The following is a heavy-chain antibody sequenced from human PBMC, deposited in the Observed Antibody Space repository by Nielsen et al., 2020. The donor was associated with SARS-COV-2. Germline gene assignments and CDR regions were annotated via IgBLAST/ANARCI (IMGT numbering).Heavy chain of an antibody. CDR2: ISSSGSYI. J-gene: IGHJ4*02. CDR3: ATDQYCPNGICSSGGRDY. Sequence: GGSLRLSCAASGLTFSIYSMMWVRQAPGKGLEWVSHISSSGSYIYYADSVKGRFTISRDNAKNSLYLQMNSLRAEDTAVYYCATDQYCPNGICSSGGRDYWGQGTLVTVSS. D-gene: IGHD2-8*01. V-gene: IGHV3-21*01. CDR1: GLTFSIYS.